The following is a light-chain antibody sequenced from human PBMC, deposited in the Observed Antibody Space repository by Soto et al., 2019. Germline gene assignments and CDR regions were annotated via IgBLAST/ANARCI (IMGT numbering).Light chain of an antibody. CDR2: GAS. CDR1: QSVSSSY. V-gene: IGKV3-20*01. CDR3: QQYGSSPPIFT. J-gene: IGKJ3*01. Sequence: EIVLTQSPGTLSLSPGERATLSCRASQSVSSSYLAWYQQKPGQAPRLLIYGASSRATGIPDRFSGSGSGTDFTLTISRLEPDDFAVYYCQQYGSSPPIFTFGPGNKVDIK.